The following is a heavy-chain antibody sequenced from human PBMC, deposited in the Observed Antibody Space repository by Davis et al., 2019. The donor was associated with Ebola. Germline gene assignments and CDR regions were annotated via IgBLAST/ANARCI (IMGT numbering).Heavy chain of an antibody. CDR3: AKDNRNIWSEV. Sequence: GESLKISCAASGFTFDDYAMSWVRQAPGKGLEWVSGINCNGGSTGYADSVKGRFTISRDNSKNTLYLQMNGLRVEDTAIYYCAKDNRNIWSEVWGQGTMVTVSS. D-gene: IGHD2/OR15-2a*01. CDR1: GFTFDDYA. CDR2: INCNGGST. V-gene: IGHV3-20*04. J-gene: IGHJ3*01.